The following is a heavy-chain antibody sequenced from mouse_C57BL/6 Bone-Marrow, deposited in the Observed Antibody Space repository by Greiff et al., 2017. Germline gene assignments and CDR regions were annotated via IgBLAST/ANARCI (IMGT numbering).Heavy chain of an antibody. V-gene: IGHV14-1*01. D-gene: IGHD1-1*01. J-gene: IGHJ4*01. Sequence: EVQLQQSGAELVRPEASVKLSCTASGFNIKDYYMHWVKQRPEQGLEWIGRIDPEDGDTEYAPKFQGKATMTADTSSNTAYLQLSSLTSEDTAVYYCTTGDYYGSSKYYYAMDYWGQGTSVTVSS. CDR3: TTGDYYGSSKYYYAMDY. CDR1: GFNIKDYY. CDR2: IDPEDGDT.